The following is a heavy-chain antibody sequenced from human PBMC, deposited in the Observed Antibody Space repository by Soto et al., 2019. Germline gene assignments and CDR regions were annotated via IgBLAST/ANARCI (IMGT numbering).Heavy chain of an antibody. CDR1: GGSISSYY. V-gene: IGHV4-59*01. D-gene: IGHD3-9*01. Sequence: PSETLSLTCTVSGGSISSYYWSWIRQPPGKGLEWIGYIYYSGSTNYNPSLKSRVTISVDTSKNQFSLKLSSVTAADTAVYYCASLIEILTGYSRVYYFDYWGQGTLVTVSS. J-gene: IGHJ4*02. CDR3: ASLIEILTGYSRVYYFDY. CDR2: IYYSGST.